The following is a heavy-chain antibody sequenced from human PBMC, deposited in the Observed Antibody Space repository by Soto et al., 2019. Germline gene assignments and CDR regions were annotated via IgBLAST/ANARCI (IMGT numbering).Heavy chain of an antibody. D-gene: IGHD3-10*01. V-gene: IGHV3-23*01. CDR1: GFTFSSYA. J-gene: IGHJ4*02. CDR2: ISGSGGST. CDR3: AKLNGWFGELHY. Sequence: EVQLLESGGGLVQPGGSLRLSCAASGFTFSSYAMSWVRQAPGKGLEWVSAISGSGGSTYYADSVKGRFTISRDNAKNTLNLQMNSLRAEDTAVYYCAKLNGWFGELHYWGQGTLVTVSS.